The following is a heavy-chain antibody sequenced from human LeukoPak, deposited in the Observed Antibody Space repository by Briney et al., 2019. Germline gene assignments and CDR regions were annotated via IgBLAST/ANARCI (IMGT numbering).Heavy chain of an antibody. Sequence: SETLSLTCTVAGRSISSHYWSWVRQSPGGGLEWIGFTFYTGSTNSNPSLKSRVTMSADPSKNQVSLRLISVTAADTAIYYCARHRDSLGFHNWFDPWGQGTLVSVSS. CDR1: GRSISSHY. J-gene: IGHJ5*02. CDR2: TFYTGST. V-gene: IGHV4-59*08. D-gene: IGHD3-16*01. CDR3: ARHRDSLGFHNWFDP.